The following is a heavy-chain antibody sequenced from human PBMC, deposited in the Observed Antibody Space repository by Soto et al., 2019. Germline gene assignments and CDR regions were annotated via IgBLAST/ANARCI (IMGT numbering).Heavy chain of an antibody. CDR3: AKASILGYCSSTSCYVFDY. Sequence: EVQLVESGGGLVQPGRSLGLSCAASGFTFDDYAMHWVRQAPGKGLEWVSGISWNSGSIGYADSVKGRFTISRDNAKNSLYLQMNSLRAEDTALYYCAKASILGYCSSTSCYVFDYWGQGTLVTVSS. J-gene: IGHJ4*02. CDR2: ISWNSGSI. D-gene: IGHD2-2*01. CDR1: GFTFDDYA. V-gene: IGHV3-9*01.